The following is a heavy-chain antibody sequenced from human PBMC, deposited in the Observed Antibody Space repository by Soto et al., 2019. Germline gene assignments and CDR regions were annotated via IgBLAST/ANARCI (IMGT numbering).Heavy chain of an antibody. CDR3: ARPTSFDY. CDR1: GYTLTTYG. CDR2: ISAYNDHT. Sequence: QVQLVQSGAEVKKPGASVKVSCKAAGYTLTTYGVSWVRQAPGQGLEWVGWISAYNDHTNYAQKVQGRVTMTTDTSASTAYMERRSLRSDDAAVYYCARPTSFDYWGQGTLVTVSS. V-gene: IGHV1-18*01. J-gene: IGHJ4*02.